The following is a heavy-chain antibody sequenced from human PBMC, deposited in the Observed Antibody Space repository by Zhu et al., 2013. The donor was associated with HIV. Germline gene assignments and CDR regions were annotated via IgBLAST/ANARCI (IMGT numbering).Heavy chain of an antibody. CDR3: GRHHNSGYYSYFDY. V-gene: IGHV1-18*01. CDR1: SYSFTSHG. J-gene: IGHJ4*02. Sequence: QVQLAQSGVEVKKPGASLKVSCKASSYSFTSHGISWVRQAPGQGLEWMGWISVYNGHTNYAQKFQGRVTVTADTSTSTAYMELSSLRSEDTAVYYCGRHHNSGYYSYFDYWGQGTLVTVSS. CDR2: ISVYNGHT. D-gene: IGHD3-22*01.